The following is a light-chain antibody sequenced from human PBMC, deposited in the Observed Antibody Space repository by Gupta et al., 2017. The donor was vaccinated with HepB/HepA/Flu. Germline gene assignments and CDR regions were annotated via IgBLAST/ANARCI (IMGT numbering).Light chain of an antibody. CDR3: SVAVNSSDHCVL. Sequence: SYVLTQPPAMSVAPGKTARITCEGNDIGTKTVHWYQQQPAQDPARVIEYETDRPSGIHPRFFCDTNCDTATPIINSGEDGDDAEDYYSVAVNSSDHCVLFGGGTKLTVL. CDR1: DIGTKT. CDR2: YET. J-gene: IGLJ2*01. V-gene: IGLV3-21*04.